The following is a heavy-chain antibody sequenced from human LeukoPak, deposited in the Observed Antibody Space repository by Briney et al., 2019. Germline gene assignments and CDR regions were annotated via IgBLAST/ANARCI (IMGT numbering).Heavy chain of an antibody. V-gene: IGHV4-59*01. CDR3: ARSGAVIWYWYFDL. CDR1: GGSISSYY. D-gene: IGHD2-21*01. J-gene: IGHJ2*01. CDR2: IYYSGST. Sequence: SETLSLTCTVSGGSISSYYWSWIRQPPGKGLEWIGYIYYSGSTNYSPSLKSRVTISVDTSKNQFSLKLSSVTAADTAVYYCARSGAVIWYWYFDLWGRGTLVTVSS.